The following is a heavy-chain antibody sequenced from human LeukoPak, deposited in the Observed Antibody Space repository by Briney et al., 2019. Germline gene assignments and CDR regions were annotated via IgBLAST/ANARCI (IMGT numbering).Heavy chain of an antibody. D-gene: IGHD5-18*01. J-gene: IGHJ4*02. Sequence: ASVKVSCKASGYTFTSYVISWVRQAPGQGLEWMGWISAYNGNTNYAQKLQGRVTMTTDTSTSTAYMELRSLRSDDTAVYYCARDLRSDVEMATASFDYWGQGTLVTVSS. CDR1: GYTFTSYV. CDR3: ARDLRSDVEMATASFDY. V-gene: IGHV1-18*01. CDR2: ISAYNGNT.